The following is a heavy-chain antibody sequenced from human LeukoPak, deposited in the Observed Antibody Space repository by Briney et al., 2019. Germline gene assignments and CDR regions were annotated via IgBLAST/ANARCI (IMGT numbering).Heavy chain of an antibody. D-gene: IGHD6-13*01. V-gene: IGHV3-23*01. CDR3: AKDRYSSSWQPFDY. CDR1: GLTFSSYA. CDR2: ISGSGGST. Sequence: GGSLRLSCAAPGLTFSSYAMSWVRQAPGKGLEWVSAISGSGGSTYYADSVKGRFTISRDNSKNTLYLQMNSLRAGDTAVYYCAKDRYSSSWQPFDYWGQGTLVTVSS. J-gene: IGHJ4*02.